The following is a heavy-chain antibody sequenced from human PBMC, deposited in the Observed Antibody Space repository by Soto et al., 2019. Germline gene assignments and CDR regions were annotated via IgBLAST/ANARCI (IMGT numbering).Heavy chain of an antibody. J-gene: IGHJ6*02. CDR2: INHSGST. V-gene: IGHV4-34*01. Sequence: NPSETLSLTCAVYGGSFSGYYWSWTRQPPGKGLEWIGEINHSGSTNYNPSLKSRATISVDTSKNQFSLKLSSVTAADTAVYYCARGFNYYGSGSYYGSRIYGMDVWGQGTTVTVSS. CDR3: ARGFNYYGSGSYYGSRIYGMDV. D-gene: IGHD3-10*01. CDR1: GGSFSGYY.